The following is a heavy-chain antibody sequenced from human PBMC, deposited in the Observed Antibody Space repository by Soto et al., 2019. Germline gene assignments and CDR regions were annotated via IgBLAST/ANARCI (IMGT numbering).Heavy chain of an antibody. J-gene: IGHJ4*02. CDR2: ISYDGTYK. D-gene: IGHD6-13*01. V-gene: IGHV3-30*03. CDR1: GSSFSSYG. CDR3: SWPFY. Sequence: QVQLVESGGGVVQPGRSLRLSCAASGSSFSSYGIHWVRQVPGKGLEWVAVISYDGTYKHYADSVKGRFTFSRDNSKNTVYLQMNSLRAEDTAVYSSSWPFYWGQGTLVTVSS.